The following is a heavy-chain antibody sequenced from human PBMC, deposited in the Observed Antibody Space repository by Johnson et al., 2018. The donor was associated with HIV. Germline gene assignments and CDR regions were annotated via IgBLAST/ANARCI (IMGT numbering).Heavy chain of an antibody. J-gene: IGHJ3*02. CDR3: ASHRSIAADDAFDI. D-gene: IGHD6-13*01. CDR2: IRYDGSNK. CDR1: GFTFSSYG. Sequence: QVQLVESGGGVVQPGGSLRLSCAASGFTFSSYGIHWVRQAPGKGLEWVSFIRYDGSNKYYADSVKGRFTISRDNAKNSLYLQMKSLRAEDTALYYCASHRSIAADDAFDIWGQGTMVTVSS. V-gene: IGHV3-30*02.